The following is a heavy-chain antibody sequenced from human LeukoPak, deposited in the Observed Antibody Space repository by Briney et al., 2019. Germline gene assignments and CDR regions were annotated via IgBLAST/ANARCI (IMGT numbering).Heavy chain of an antibody. J-gene: IGHJ4*02. D-gene: IGHD5/OR15-5a*01. Sequence: QPGGSLRLSCAASGSIFSNYWMHWVRQAPGKGLVWVSRVNNDGSSTTYADSVKGRFTISRGNAKNTLYLQMNSLRAEDTAVYYCAKGGLRVTDYWGQGTLVTVSS. CDR1: GSIFSNYW. V-gene: IGHV3-74*03. CDR2: VNNDGSST. CDR3: AKGGLRVTDY.